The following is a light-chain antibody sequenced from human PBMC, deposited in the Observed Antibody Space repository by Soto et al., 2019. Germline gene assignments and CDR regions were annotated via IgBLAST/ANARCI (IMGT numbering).Light chain of an antibody. J-gene: IGLJ2*01. CDR2: EVS. Sequence: QSVLTQPASVSGSPGQSITISCTGTTSDVGGYKFVSWYRQDPGKAPKLMIYEVSNRPSGVSNRFSGSKSGNTASLTISGLQADDEGHYYCSSYTSTSIVVFGGGTKLTVL. V-gene: IGLV2-14*01. CDR1: TSDVGGYKF. CDR3: SSYTSTSIVV.